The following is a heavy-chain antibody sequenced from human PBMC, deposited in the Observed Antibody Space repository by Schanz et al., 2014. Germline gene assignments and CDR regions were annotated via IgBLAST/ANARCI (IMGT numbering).Heavy chain of an antibody. J-gene: IGHJ4*02. CDR1: GFTFSNYA. Sequence: EVQLLESGGGLVQPGGSLRLSCAASGFTFSNYAMSWVRQAPGKGLEWVSGFIVDSGNTYYAGSVKGRFTISRDNSKNTLYLQMNSLRADDTAVYFCARAHGNNWYGKGLDYWGQGTQVTVSS. CDR2: FIVDSGNT. CDR3: ARAHGNNWYGKGLDY. V-gene: IGHV3-23*01. D-gene: IGHD1-1*01.